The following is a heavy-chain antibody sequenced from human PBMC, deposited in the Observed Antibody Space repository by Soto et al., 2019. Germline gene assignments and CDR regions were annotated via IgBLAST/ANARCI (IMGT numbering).Heavy chain of an antibody. CDR3: VRGPYNYNSRYFDY. Sequence: SETLSLTCTVSGGSFSGYFWTWIRQPPGKGLEWLAEINHSGITNYSPSVESRVSMSVDTSKNQFSLRLYSVTAADTAVYYCVRGPYNYNSRYFDYWGQGTLVTVSS. D-gene: IGHD1-1*01. J-gene: IGHJ4*02. CDR2: INHSGIT. V-gene: IGHV4-34*01. CDR1: GGSFSGYF.